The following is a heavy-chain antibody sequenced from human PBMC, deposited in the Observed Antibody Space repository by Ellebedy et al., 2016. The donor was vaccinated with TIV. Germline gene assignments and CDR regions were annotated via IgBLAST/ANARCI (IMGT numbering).Heavy chain of an antibody. CDR1: GASISSSY. CDR3: ARDLGRYGMDV. CDR2: ISNTGRT. Sequence: MPSETLSLTCTVSGASISSSYWSWIRQTPGKDLEWIGYISNTGRTNYNPSLQSRVTLSVDTSKNQFSLDMTSVTAADTATYYCARDLGRYGMDVWGQGTTVTVSS. J-gene: IGHJ6*02. V-gene: IGHV4-59*01.